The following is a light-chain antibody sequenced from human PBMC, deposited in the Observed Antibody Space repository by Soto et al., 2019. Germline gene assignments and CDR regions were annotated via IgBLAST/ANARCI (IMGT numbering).Light chain of an antibody. V-gene: IGLV2-14*01. CDR3: DSYTSSRAYV. Sequence: QSALPHPAPVSESPGQSTTIPCTGTSRDVCGYNYVSRYQQQEDQANKLIIHQVSNRPSGASNRLSSFKPGKEASLTISLLQAEVEADYYCDSYTSSRAYVFGIGSKVTVL. J-gene: IGLJ1*01. CDR1: SRDVCGYNY. CDR2: QVS.